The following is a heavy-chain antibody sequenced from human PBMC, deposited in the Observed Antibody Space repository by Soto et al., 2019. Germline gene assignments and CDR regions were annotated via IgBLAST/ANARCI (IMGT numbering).Heavy chain of an antibody. CDR3: ARPGGGYCSGGSCYGDYYYYGLDV. CDR1: GYTFTSYG. J-gene: IGHJ6*02. D-gene: IGHD2-15*01. Sequence: ASVKVSCKASGYTFTSYGISWVRQAPGQGLEWMGWISAYNGNTNYAQKLQGRVTMTTDTSTSTAYMELRSLRSDDTAVYYCARPGGGYCSGGSCYGDYYYYGLDVCGQGTTVTVSS. CDR2: ISAYNGNT. V-gene: IGHV1-18*04.